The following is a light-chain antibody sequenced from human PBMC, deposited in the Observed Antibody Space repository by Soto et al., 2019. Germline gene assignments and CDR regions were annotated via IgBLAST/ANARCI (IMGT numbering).Light chain of an antibody. CDR3: FSHRSGDSHV. CDR1: SSDIGAYNY. Sequence: QSALTQPASVSGSPGQSITISCTGTSSDIGAYNYVSWYQQYPGKAPKLMIYGVTNRSSGVSNRFSGSKTGNTASLTISGLQAEDEADYYCFSHRSGDSHVFGTGTKATVL. CDR2: GVT. J-gene: IGLJ1*01. V-gene: IGLV2-14*01.